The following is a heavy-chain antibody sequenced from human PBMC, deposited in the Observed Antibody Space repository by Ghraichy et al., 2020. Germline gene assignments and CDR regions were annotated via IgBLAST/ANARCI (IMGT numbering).Heavy chain of an antibody. J-gene: IGHJ5*02. V-gene: IGHV3-30*04. Sequence: GESLNISCAASGFTFSSYAMHWVRQAPGKGLEWVAVISYDGSNKYYADSVKGRFTISRDNSKNTLYLQMNSLRAEDTAVYYCARAVAGPQYNWFDPWGQGTLVTVSS. CDR3: ARAVAGPQYNWFDP. CDR1: GFTFSSYA. D-gene: IGHD6-19*01. CDR2: ISYDGSNK.